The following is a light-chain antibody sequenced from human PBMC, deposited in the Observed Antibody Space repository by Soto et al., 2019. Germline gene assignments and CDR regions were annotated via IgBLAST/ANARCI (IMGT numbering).Light chain of an antibody. CDR2: GAS. V-gene: IGKV3-15*01. CDR1: QSISSN. J-gene: IGKJ3*01. CDR3: QHYNNWPFT. Sequence: EIVMTQSPATLSVSPGERATLSCRASQSISSNLAWYQQKPGQAPRLLIYGASTRATGIPATFSGSGSGKAFTHTISSLQSEDFAVYYCQHYNNWPFTFGPGTKVDIK.